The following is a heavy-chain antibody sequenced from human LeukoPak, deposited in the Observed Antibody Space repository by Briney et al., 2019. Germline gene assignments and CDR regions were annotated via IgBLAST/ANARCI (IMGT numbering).Heavy chain of an antibody. CDR2: INPNSGDT. CDR3: ARASGGGQTSFDF. V-gene: IGHV1-2*02. Sequence: ASVKVSCKASGYTFDNYGISWVRQAPGLGLEWMGWINPNSGDTKSAQNFQARVTMTRDTSISTVYLELSGLRSDDTAVFYCARASGGGQTSFDFWGQGTVVTVSS. CDR1: GYTFDNYG. D-gene: IGHD3-16*01. J-gene: IGHJ3*01.